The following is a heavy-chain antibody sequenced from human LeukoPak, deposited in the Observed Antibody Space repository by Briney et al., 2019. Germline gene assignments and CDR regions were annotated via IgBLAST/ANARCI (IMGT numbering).Heavy chain of an antibody. CDR1: GYTFTSYY. CDR3: ARPGVVTRYYYYYGMDV. D-gene: IGHD3-22*01. Sequence: ASVKLSCKASGYTFTSYYMHWVRQAPGQGLEWMGIIKPSGGSTSYAQKFQGRVTMTRGTSTSTVYMELSSLRSEDTAAYYCARPGVVTRYYYYYGMDVWGQGTTVTVSS. V-gene: IGHV1-46*01. CDR2: IKPSGGST. J-gene: IGHJ6*02.